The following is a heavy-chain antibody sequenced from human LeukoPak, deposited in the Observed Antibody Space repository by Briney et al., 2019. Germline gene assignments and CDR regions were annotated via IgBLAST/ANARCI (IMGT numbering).Heavy chain of an antibody. CDR2: INWNGVIT. Sequence: GGSLRLSCAASGFNFADYGMSWVRQVPGKGLEWVSGINWNGVITVYADSVKGRVSISRDNAKNSLHLQMNSLRVEDTALYHCVRDQGGRGSTVNCNAFDLCGQGTMVTVSS. V-gene: IGHV3-20*01. J-gene: IGHJ3*01. D-gene: IGHD2-15*01. CDR1: GFNFADYG. CDR3: VRDQGGRGSTVNCNAFDL.